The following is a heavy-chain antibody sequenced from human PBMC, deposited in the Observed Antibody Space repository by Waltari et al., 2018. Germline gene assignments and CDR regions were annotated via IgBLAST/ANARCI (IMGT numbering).Heavy chain of an antibody. Sequence: QVQLVESGGGGVQPGGSLRLSCAASGFTFRTYTMHWVRQAPGRGLEWVAFTSYDESGRYFTDSVKGRFPISRDNSKNTVYLQMNSLRPEDTAVYYCARDRTGALIDYWGQGILVTVSS. J-gene: IGHJ4*02. CDR1: GFTFRTYT. D-gene: IGHD2-8*02. CDR3: ARDRTGALIDY. V-gene: IGHV3-30*10. CDR2: TSYDESGR.